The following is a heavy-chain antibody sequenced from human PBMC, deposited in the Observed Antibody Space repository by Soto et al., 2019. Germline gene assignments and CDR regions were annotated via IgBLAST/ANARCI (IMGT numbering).Heavy chain of an antibody. V-gene: IGHV4-59*01. Sequence: SETLSLTCSVSADSFSKYYWTWIRQPPGEGLEWIGYIYFNGNTNYNPSLKGRVTISIDTSKKQFSLNLSSVTAADTAVYYCASVTFGGVVLAHWGQGTLVNVS. D-gene: IGHD3-16*01. CDR2: IYFNGNT. CDR3: ASVTFGGVVLAH. J-gene: IGHJ4*02. CDR1: ADSFSKYY.